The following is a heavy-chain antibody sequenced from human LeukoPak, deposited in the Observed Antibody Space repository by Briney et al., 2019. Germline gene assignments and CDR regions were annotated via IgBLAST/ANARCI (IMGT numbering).Heavy chain of an antibody. J-gene: IGHJ4*02. CDR3: ARVGMTLGSGCDY. D-gene: IGHD6-19*01. Sequence: GGSLRLSCAASGFTFSSYAMSWVRQAPGKGLEWVSGISGGGNTFYSDSVRGRFTISRDSSKNTLYPQMGSLRAEDMALYYCARVGMTLGSGCDYWGQGTLVTVSS. CDR1: GFTFSSYA. V-gene: IGHV3-23*01. CDR2: ISGGGNT.